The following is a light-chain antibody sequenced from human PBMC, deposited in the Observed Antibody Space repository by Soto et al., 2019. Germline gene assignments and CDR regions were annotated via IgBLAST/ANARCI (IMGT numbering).Light chain of an antibody. J-gene: IGKJ5*01. Sequence: IRMTQSPYSRSAAVGGRVSMACGTSQNINTYLNWYQQKPGKATKLMIFDAASLQNGVPSRFSGGGSGTDFTLTISSLEPGDSAIYYCQQRNIWPPVTFGQGTRLEIK. V-gene: IGKV1-39*01. CDR1: QNINTY. CDR2: DAA. CDR3: QQRNIWPPVT.